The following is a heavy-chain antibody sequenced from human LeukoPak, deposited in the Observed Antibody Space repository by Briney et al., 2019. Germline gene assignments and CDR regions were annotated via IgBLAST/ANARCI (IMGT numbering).Heavy chain of an antibody. CDR3: ARVTAVAGSNYNYYYYMDV. CDR1: GYTFTSYG. CDR2: ISAYNGNT. J-gene: IGHJ6*03. D-gene: IGHD6-19*01. Sequence: ASVKVSCKASGYTFTSYGISWVRQAPGQGLEWMGWISAYNGNTNYAQKFQGRVTITADESTSTAYMELSSLRSEDTAVYYCARVTAVAGSNYNYYYYMDVWGKGTTVTISS. V-gene: IGHV1-18*01.